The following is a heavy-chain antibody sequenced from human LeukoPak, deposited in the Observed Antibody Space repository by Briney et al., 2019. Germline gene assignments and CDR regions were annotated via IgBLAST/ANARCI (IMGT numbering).Heavy chain of an antibody. CDR2: MNPNSGNT. V-gene: IGHV1-8*03. J-gene: IGHJ4*02. Sequence: ASVKVSCKASGYTFTSYGISWVRQAPGQGLEWMGWMNPNSGNTGYAQKFQGRVTITRNTSISTAYMELSSLRSEDTAVYYCATSTYYYDSSGYYYNDYWGQGTLVTVSS. CDR1: GYTFTSYG. D-gene: IGHD3-22*01. CDR3: ATSTYYYDSSGYYYNDY.